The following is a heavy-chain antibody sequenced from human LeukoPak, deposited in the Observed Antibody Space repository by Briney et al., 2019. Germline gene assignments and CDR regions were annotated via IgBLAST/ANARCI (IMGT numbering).Heavy chain of an antibody. CDR3: ARGTSLGRPGTYYFDY. V-gene: IGHV3-23*01. Sequence: PGGSLRLSCAASGFTFSSYWMHWVRQAPGKGLEWVSSLSGDGSTTYHADSVKGRFTISRDNSRSTLYLQVNSLSAEDTAVYYCARGTSLGRPGTYYFDYWGQGALVTVSS. J-gene: IGHJ4*02. D-gene: IGHD1/OR15-1a*01. CDR2: LSGDGSTT. CDR1: GFTFSSYW.